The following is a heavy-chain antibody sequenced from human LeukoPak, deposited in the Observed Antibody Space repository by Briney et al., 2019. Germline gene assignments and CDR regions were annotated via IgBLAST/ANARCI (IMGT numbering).Heavy chain of an antibody. CDR3: AKDAGSGTPTSYYFYGMDV. V-gene: IGHV3-23*01. CDR1: GFTFSSYA. CDR2: ISGSGGST. Sequence: PGGSLRLSRAASGFTFSSYAVNWVRQAPEKGLEWVSGISGSGGSTYYTDSVKGRFTISRDNSKNTLYLQLNSLRAEDSAIYYCAKDAGSGTPTSYYFYGMDVWGQGTTVTVSS. D-gene: IGHD6-19*01. J-gene: IGHJ6*02.